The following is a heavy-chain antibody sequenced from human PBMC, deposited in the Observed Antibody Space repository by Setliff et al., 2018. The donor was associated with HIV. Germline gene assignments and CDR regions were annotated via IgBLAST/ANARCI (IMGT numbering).Heavy chain of an antibody. J-gene: IGHJ4*02. V-gene: IGHV4-39*07. D-gene: IGHD2-2*01. CDR3: ARADRYCSSTSCYGRGLDY. CDR1: GGSISSSHYY. Sequence: SETLSLTCTVSGGSISSSHYYWDWIRQPPGKGLEWIGSIYYSGTTNYNPSLKSRVTISVDTSNNQFSLKLNSVTAADTAVYYCARADRYCSSTSCYGRGLDYWGQGTLVTVSS. CDR2: IYYSGTT.